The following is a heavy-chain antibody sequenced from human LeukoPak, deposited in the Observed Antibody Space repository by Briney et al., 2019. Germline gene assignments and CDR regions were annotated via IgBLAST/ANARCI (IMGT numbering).Heavy chain of an antibody. D-gene: IGHD1-26*01. V-gene: IGHV3-21*01. CDR3: ARDPYGRSYGAYYYYYMDV. CDR1: GFTFSSYN. CDR2: ITSGSSYI. J-gene: IGHJ6*03. Sequence: GGSLRLSCAASGFTFSSYNMNWVRQAPGQGLEWVSSITSGSSYIYYADSVKGRFTISRDNAKSSLYLQMNRLTAEDTAVYYCARDPYGRSYGAYYYYYMDVWGKGTTVTISS.